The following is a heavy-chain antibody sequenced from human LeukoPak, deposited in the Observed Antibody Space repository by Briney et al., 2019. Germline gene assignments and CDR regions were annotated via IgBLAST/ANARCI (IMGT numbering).Heavy chain of an antibody. J-gene: IGHJ4*02. CDR3: ARVHSSSWSGSYFDY. D-gene: IGHD6-13*01. CDR2: TRNRAYSYTT. V-gene: IGHV3-72*01. Sequence: PRGSLRLSCAASGFTFSDHYMDWVRQAPGKRLEWVGRTRNRAYSYTTEYAASVKGRFTISREDSKNSLYLQMNSLKTEDTAVYYCARVHSSSWSGSYFDYWGQGALVTVSS. CDR1: GFTFSDHY.